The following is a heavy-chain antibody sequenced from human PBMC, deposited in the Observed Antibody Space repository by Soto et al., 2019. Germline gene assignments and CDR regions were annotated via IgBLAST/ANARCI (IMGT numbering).Heavy chain of an antibody. D-gene: IGHD2-15*01. CDR2: ISTESAGDIK. Sequence: ESGGDLVTPGGSLTISCAASGFTLANAWMSWVRQAPGKGLEWVGRISTESAGDIKDYAAPVKGRFTVSRDDSKNTLYLQMDSLKTEDTGIYYCTTRIAGGQGTRVTVSS. CDR3: TTRIA. V-gene: IGHV3-15*01. J-gene: IGHJ4*02. CDR1: GFTLANAW.